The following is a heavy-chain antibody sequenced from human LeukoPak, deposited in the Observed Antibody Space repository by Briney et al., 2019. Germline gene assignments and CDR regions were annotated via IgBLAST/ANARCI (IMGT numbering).Heavy chain of an antibody. CDR1: GFTFISYS. CDR3: ARVDNDEGFDP. V-gene: IGHV3-48*01. D-gene: IGHD1-1*01. Sequence: GGSLRLSCAASGFTFISYSMNWVRQAPGKGLEWVSYISSSSSTIYYADSVKGRFTISRDNAKNSLYLQMNSLRAEDTAVYYCARVDNDEGFDPWGQGALVTVSS. J-gene: IGHJ5*02. CDR2: ISSSSSTI.